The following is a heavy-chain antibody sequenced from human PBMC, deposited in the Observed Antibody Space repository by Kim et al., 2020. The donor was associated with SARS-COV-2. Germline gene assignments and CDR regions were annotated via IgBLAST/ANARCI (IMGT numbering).Heavy chain of an antibody. J-gene: IGHJ4*02. V-gene: IGHV1-46*01. CDR3: ARDSSGSGADY. Sequence: TSDAKKFQGRATMTRDTSTSTVYMELSSLRSEDTAVYYCARDSSGSGADYWGQGTLVTVSS. CDR2: T. D-gene: IGHD3-10*01.